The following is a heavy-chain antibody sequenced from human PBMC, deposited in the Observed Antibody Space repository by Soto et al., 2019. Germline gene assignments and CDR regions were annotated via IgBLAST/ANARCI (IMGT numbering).Heavy chain of an antibody. CDR1: GYTFTGYC. CDR2: INPNSGGT. V-gene: IGHV1-2*02. Sequence: ASVKVSCKASGYTFTGYCMHWVRQAPGQGLEWMGWINPNSGGTNYAQKFQGRVTMTRDTSISTAYMELSRLRSDDTAVYYCARGGSIAAKYYYYYGMDVWGQGTTVTVSS. D-gene: IGHD6-13*01. J-gene: IGHJ6*02. CDR3: ARGGSIAAKYYYYYGMDV.